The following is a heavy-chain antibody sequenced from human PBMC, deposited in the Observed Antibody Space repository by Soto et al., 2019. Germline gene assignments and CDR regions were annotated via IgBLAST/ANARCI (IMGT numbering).Heavy chain of an antibody. CDR1: GFTFSTYA. J-gene: IGHJ4*02. CDR2: ITGSGSST. Sequence: EVQLLDSGGGLVQPGGSLRLSCAASGFTFSTYAMSWVRQAPGKGLEWVSTITGSGSSTYYADSVKGRFTISRDNSKNTVSLQMNSLRAEDTAVYYCAKDLYGDYGGVDYWGQGTLVTVSS. D-gene: IGHD4-17*01. CDR3: AKDLYGDYGGVDY. V-gene: IGHV3-23*01.